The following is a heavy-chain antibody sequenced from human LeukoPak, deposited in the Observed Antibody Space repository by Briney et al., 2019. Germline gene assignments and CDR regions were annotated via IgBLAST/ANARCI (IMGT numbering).Heavy chain of an antibody. D-gene: IGHD3-9*01. CDR1: GFTFSSYW. Sequence: GGSPRLSCAASGFTFSSYWMSWVRQAPGKGLEWVANIKQDGSEKYYVDSVKGRFTISRDNAKNSLYLQMNSLRAEDTAVYYCARGPEYYDILTGYYHFDYWGQGTLVTVSS. J-gene: IGHJ4*02. CDR3: ARGPEYYDILTGYYHFDY. CDR2: IKQDGSEK. V-gene: IGHV3-7*03.